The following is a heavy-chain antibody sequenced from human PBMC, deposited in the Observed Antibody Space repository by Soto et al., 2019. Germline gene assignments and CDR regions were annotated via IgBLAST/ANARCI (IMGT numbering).Heavy chain of an antibody. D-gene: IGHD5-12*01. CDR2: IYYSGST. J-gene: IGHJ4*02. CDR3: ARVVPDGYSDY. Sequence: SETLSLTCSVSGASISSNFWSWVRQPPGKGLEWIGYIYYSGSTRYNPSLKSRVTISVDTSKNQFSLNLNSMTAADTAVYSCARVVPDGYSDYWGQGTLVTVSS. V-gene: IGHV4-59*01. CDR1: GASISSNF.